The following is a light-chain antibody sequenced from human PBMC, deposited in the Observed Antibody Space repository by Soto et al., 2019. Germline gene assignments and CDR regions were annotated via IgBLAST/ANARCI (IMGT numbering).Light chain of an antibody. CDR2: KIS. V-gene: IGKV2-24*01. J-gene: IGKJ1*01. Sequence: DIVLTQAPLSSPVTHGQPASISCRSSQSLVHSDGHTYLSWLHQRPGQPTRLLIYKISKRFSGVPDRFSGSGAGTDFTLTITRVEAEDVGVYYCMQATHSPWAFGQGTKVDI. CDR1: QSLVHSDGHTY. CDR3: MQATHSPWA.